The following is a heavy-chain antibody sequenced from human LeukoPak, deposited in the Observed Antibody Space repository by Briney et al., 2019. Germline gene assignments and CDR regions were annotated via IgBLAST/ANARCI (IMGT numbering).Heavy chain of an antibody. CDR1: GFTFSSYA. CDR2: ISYDGSNK. Sequence: GGSLRLSCAASGFTFSSYAMHWVRQAPGKGLEWVAVISYDGSNKYYADSVKGRFTISRDNSKNTLYLQMNSLRAEDTAVYYCARDVNYYDSSGYYYLWGPFDYWGQGTLVTVSS. D-gene: IGHD3-22*01. CDR3: ARDVNYYDSSGYYYLWGPFDY. J-gene: IGHJ4*02. V-gene: IGHV3-30-3*01.